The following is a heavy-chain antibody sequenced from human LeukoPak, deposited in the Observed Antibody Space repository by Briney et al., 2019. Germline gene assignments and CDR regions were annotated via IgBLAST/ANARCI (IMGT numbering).Heavy chain of an antibody. D-gene: IGHD4-17*01. CDR2: INTNTGNP. CDR3: ARGYTKDMTSVTHFDY. J-gene: IGHJ4*02. V-gene: IGHV7-4-1*02. CDR1: GYTFTSYA. Sequence: VSVKVSCKASGYTFTSYAVNWVRQAPGQGLEWMGWINTNTGNPTYAQGFTGRFVFSLDTSVSTAYLQTSSLKAEDTAVYYCARGYTKDMTSVTHFDYWGQGTLVTVSS.